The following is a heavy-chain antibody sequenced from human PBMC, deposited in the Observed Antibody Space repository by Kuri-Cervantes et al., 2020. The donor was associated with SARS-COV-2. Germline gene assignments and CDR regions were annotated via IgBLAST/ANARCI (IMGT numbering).Heavy chain of an antibody. CDR3: AGLGYCSGGSCYYYYYGMDV. D-gene: IGHD2-15*01. J-gene: IGHJ6*02. Sequence: ASVKISCKASGYTFTSYYMHWVRQAPGQGHEWMGIINPSGGSTTYGQKVQGRVSMTRDASTSTVYMELSSRRSEDTAVYYCAGLGYCSGGSCYYYYYGMDVWGQGTTVTVSS. V-gene: IGHV1-46*01. CDR2: INPSGGST. CDR1: GYTFTSYY.